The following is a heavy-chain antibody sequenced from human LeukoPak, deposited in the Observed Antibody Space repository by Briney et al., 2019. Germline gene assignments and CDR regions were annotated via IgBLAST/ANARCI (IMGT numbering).Heavy chain of an antibody. CDR2: FDPEDGET. Sequence: ASVKVSCKVSGYTLTELSMHWVRQAPGKGLEWMGGFDPEDGETIYAQKFQGRVTMTEDTSTDTAYMELSSLRSEETAVYYCATSGCIAAAGTCAFDIWGQGTMVTVSS. V-gene: IGHV1-24*01. CDR1: GYTLTELS. J-gene: IGHJ3*02. CDR3: ATSGCIAAAGTCAFDI. D-gene: IGHD6-13*01.